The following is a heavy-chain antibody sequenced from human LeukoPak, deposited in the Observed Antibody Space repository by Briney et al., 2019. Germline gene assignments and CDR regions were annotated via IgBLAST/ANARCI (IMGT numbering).Heavy chain of an antibody. CDR2: INPNSGGT. Sequence: ASVEVSCKASGYTFTGYYMHWVRQAPGQGLEWMGWINPNSGGTNYAQKFQGRVTMTRDTSISTAYMELSRLRSDDTAVYYCARPDSYYYYGMDVWGQGTTVTVSS. CDR1: GYTFTGYY. J-gene: IGHJ6*02. CDR3: ARPDSYYYYGMDV. V-gene: IGHV1-2*02.